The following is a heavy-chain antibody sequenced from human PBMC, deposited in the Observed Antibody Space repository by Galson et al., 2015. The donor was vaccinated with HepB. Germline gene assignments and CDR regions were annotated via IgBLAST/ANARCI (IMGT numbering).Heavy chain of an antibody. CDR3: ARDPNDYGGKGNY. Sequence: SLRLSCAASGFTFSSYAMHWVRQAPGKGLEWVAVISYDGSNKYYADSVKGRFTISRDNSKNTLYLQMNSLRAEDTAVYYCARDPNDYGGKGNYWGQGTLVTVSS. V-gene: IGHV3-30-3*01. CDR2: ISYDGSNK. J-gene: IGHJ4*02. CDR1: GFTFSSYA. D-gene: IGHD4-23*01.